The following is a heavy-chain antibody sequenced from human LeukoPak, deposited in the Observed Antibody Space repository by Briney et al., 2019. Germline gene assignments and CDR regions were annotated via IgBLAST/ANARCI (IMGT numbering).Heavy chain of an antibody. V-gene: IGHV4-4*07. D-gene: IGHD3-22*01. CDR3: ARAGYYDSSGYYSFDY. CDR2: IYTSGST. J-gene: IGHJ4*02. CDR1: GGSISSYY. Sequence: SETLSLTCTVSGGSISSYYWSWIRQPAGKGLEWIGRIYTSGSTNYNPSLKSRVTMSVDTSKNQFSLKLSSVTAADPAVYYCARAGYYDSSGYYSFDYWGQGTLVTVSS.